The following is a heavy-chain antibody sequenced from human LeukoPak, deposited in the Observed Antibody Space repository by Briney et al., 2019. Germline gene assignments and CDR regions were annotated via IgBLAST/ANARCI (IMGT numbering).Heavy chain of an antibody. J-gene: IGHJ6*04. Sequence: SVKVSCKASGGTSSSYAISWVRQAPGQGLEWMGRIIPIFGTANYAQKFQGRVTITTDESTSTAYMELSSLRSEDTAVYYCARDRRFLEWSDVDVWGKGTTVTVSS. CDR1: GGTSSSYA. CDR3: ARDRRFLEWSDVDV. CDR2: IIPIFGTA. D-gene: IGHD3-3*01. V-gene: IGHV1-69*05.